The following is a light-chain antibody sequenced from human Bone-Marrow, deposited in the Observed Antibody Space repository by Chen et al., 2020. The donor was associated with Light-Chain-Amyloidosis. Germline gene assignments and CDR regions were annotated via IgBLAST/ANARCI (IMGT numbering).Light chain of an antibody. V-gene: IGLV2-23*02. CDR2: EVS. CDR3: CSYATGGTFV. Sequence: QSALTQSASVSGSPGQSISISCTGTSSDVGNYKFVSWYQQYSGKAPKLMIYEVSKRPSGISDRFSGFKSGNTASLTISGLQTEDEADYYCCSYATGGTFVFGGGTKLTVL. CDR1: SSDVGNYKF. J-gene: IGLJ2*01.